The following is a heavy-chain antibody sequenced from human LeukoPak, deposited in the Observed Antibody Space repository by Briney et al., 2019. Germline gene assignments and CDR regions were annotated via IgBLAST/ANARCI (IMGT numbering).Heavy chain of an antibody. V-gene: IGHV4-34*01. D-gene: IGHD1-1*01. CDR3: ARGLRGGTTVDY. CDR2: INHSGST. Sequence: PSETLSLTCAVYGGSFSGYYWSWIRQPPGKGLEWIGEINHSGSTNYNPSLKSRVTISVDTSKNQFSLKLSSVTAADTAVYYCARGLRGGTTVDYWGQGTLVTVSS. J-gene: IGHJ4*02. CDR1: GGSFSGYY.